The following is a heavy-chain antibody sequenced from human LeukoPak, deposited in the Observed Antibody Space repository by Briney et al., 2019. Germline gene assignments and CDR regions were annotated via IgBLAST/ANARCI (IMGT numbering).Heavy chain of an antibody. CDR3: ARGEDYGDLRYFDY. J-gene: IGHJ4*02. Sequence: SETLSLTCTVSGGSFSSDYWTWIRQPPGKGLEWIGYIFYSGNTKYNPSLKGRVTISADTSKSQFSLKLTSVTAADTAVYYCARGEDYGDLRYFDYWGQGTLVTVSS. V-gene: IGHV4-59*01. CDR2: IFYSGNT. D-gene: IGHD4-17*01. CDR1: GGSFSSDY.